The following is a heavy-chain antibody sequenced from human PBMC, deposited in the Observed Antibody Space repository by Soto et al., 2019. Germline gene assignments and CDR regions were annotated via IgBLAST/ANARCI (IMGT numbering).Heavy chain of an antibody. CDR3: ARETGYSSGWNL. CDR1: GYNLTNYG. Sequence: QVQLVQSGAEVKKPGASVRVSCKASGYNLTNYGISWVRQAPGQGLEWMGWISTYNGNTNYAQRLQGRVTMSTDTSASTAYMELRSLRSDDTAVYYCARETGYSSGWNLWAQGTQVTVSS. CDR2: ISTYNGNT. J-gene: IGHJ4*02. V-gene: IGHV1-18*01. D-gene: IGHD6-19*01.